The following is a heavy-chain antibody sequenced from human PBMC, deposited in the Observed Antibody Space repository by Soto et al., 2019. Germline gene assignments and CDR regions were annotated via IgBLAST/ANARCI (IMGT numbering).Heavy chain of an antibody. J-gene: IGHJ4*02. Sequence: GGSLRLSCAASGFTFSSYAMIWVRQAPGKGLEWVSAISGSGGSTYYADSVKGRFTISRDNSKNTLYLQMNSLRAEDTAVYYCAKDVILPGRHDYWGQGTRVTVSS. V-gene: IGHV3-23*01. CDR1: GFTFSSYA. D-gene: IGHD3-3*02. CDR2: ISGSGGST. CDR3: AKDVILPGRHDY.